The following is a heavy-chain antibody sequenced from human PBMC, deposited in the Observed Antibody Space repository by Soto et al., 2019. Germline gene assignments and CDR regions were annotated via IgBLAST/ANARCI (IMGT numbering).Heavy chain of an antibody. CDR3: ARDVRGCTNGICYTLTLDY. Sequence: SETLSLTCAVPGGSISSSNWWSWVRQPPGKGLEWIGEIYHSGSTDYNPSLKSRVTISVDKSKNQFSLKLSSVTAADTAVYYCARDVRGCTNGICYTLTLDYWGQGTLVTVSS. D-gene: IGHD2-8*01. CDR1: GGSISSSNW. V-gene: IGHV4-4*02. CDR2: IYHSGST. J-gene: IGHJ4*02.